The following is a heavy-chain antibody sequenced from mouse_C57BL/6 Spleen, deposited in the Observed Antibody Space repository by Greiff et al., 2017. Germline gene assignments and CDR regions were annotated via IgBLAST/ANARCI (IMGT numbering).Heavy chain of an antibody. CDR2: IWSDGST. CDR1: GFSLTSYG. V-gene: IGHV2-6-1*01. D-gene: IGHD2-4*01. Sequence: VQLQQSGPGLVAPSQSLSITCTVSGFSLTSYGVHWVRQPPGKGLEWLVVIWSDGSTNYNSALKSRLSISKDNSKSQVFLKMNSLQTDDTAMYYCARHRDYDEGGFAYWGQGTLVTVSA. CDR3: ARHRDYDEGGFAY. J-gene: IGHJ3*01.